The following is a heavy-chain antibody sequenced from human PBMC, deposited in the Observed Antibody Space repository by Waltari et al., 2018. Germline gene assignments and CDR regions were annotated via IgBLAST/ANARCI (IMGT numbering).Heavy chain of an antibody. V-gene: IGHV3-48*01. J-gene: IGHJ4*02. CDR3: ARSYDTPNDY. Sequence: EVQLVESGGGLVQPGGSLRLYCAASGFTFSSYSMNWVRQAPGKGLEWVSYIISSSSTIYYADSVKGRFTISRDNAKNSLYLQMNSLRAEDTAVYYCARSYDTPNDYWGQGTLVTVSS. CDR1: GFTFSSYS. CDR2: IISSSSTI. D-gene: IGHD3-22*01.